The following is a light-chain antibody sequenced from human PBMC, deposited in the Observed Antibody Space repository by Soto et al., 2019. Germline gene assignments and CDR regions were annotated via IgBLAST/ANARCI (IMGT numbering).Light chain of an antibody. Sequence: QSALTQPASVSGSPGQSITISCTGTSSDVGGYNYVSWYQQHPGKAPKLMIYEVSNRPSGVSNRFSGSKSGNTASLTISGLQAEDKADYYCSSYTSSSTVFGGGTKLTVL. J-gene: IGLJ3*02. CDR3: SSYTSSSTV. CDR2: EVS. CDR1: SSDVGGYNY. V-gene: IGLV2-14*01.